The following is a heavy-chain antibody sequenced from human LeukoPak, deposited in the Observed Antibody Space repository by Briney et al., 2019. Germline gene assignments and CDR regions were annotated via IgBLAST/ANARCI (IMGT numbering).Heavy chain of an antibody. V-gene: IGHV4-59*01. J-gene: IGHJ5*02. D-gene: IGHD6-19*01. CDR3: AREGGYSSGWKGNWFDP. CDR2: IYYSGST. Sequence: PSETLSLTCTVSGGSISSYYWSWIRLPPGKGLEWIGYIYYSGSTNYNPSLKSRVTISVDTSKNQFSLKLSSVTAADTAVYYCAREGGYSSGWKGNWFDPWGQGTLVTVSS. CDR1: GGSISSYY.